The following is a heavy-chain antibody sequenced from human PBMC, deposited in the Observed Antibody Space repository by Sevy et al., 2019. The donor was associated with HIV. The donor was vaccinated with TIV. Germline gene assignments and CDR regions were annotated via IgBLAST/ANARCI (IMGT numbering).Heavy chain of an antibody. D-gene: IGHD3-22*01. CDR1: GFTFSNAW. CDR3: TTARYYYDSSGFYYYYYYYMDV. V-gene: IGHV3-15*01. CDR2: IKSKTDGGTK. Sequence: GGSLRLSCAASGFTFSNAWMSWVRQAPGKGLEWVGRIKSKTDGGTKDYAAPLKGRFTISRDDSKNTVYLQMNSLKTEDTAVYYCTTARYYYDSSGFYYYYYYYMDVWGKGTTVTVSS. J-gene: IGHJ6*03.